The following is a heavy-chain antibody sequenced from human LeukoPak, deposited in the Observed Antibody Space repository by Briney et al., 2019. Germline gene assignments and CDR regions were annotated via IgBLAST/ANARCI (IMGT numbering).Heavy chain of an antibody. CDR2: INPNSGGT. J-gene: IGHJ4*02. CDR1: GYTFTGYY. CDR3: VRDGAGSGSYPWGY. D-gene: IGHD1-26*01. Sequence: ASVKVSCKASGYTFTGYYLHWVRQAPGQGLEWVGWINPNSGGTHYAQKFQGRVTMTRDTSISTAYMELSRLRSDDTAVYYCVRDGAGSGSYPWGYWGQGTLVTVSS. V-gene: IGHV1-2*02.